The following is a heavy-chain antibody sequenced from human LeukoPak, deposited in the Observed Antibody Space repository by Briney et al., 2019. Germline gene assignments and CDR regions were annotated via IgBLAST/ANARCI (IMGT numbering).Heavy chain of an antibody. CDR1: GDSISSSAYY. CDR3: AKVVPAATGDAFDI. CDR2: IYYSGST. D-gene: IGHD2-2*01. Sequence: SETLSLTCTVSGDSISSSAYYWGWIRQPPGKGLEWIGSIYYSGSTYYNPSLKSRVTIFVDTSKNQFSLKLSSVTAADTAVYYCAKVVPAATGDAFDIWGQGTMVTVSS. J-gene: IGHJ3*02. V-gene: IGHV4-39*01.